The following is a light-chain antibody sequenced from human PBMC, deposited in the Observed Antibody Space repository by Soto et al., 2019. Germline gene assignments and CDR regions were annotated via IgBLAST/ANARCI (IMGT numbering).Light chain of an antibody. Sequence: DIQMTQSPSTLSASVGDTVTVTCRASQSVSGWLAWYQQKPGEAPRLLIYDASSLESGVPTRFSGSGSGTEFTLTINSLQPDDFATYYCQQYNSYSWTFGQGTKV. CDR1: QSVSGW. CDR2: DAS. CDR3: QQYNSYSWT. J-gene: IGKJ1*01. V-gene: IGKV1-5*01.